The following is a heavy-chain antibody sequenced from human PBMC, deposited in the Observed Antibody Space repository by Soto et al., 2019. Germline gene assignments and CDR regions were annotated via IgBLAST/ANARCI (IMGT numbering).Heavy chain of an antibody. Sequence: EVQMVESGGGLVQPGGSLRLSCAASGFTFSSYSMNWVRQAPGKGLEWVSYISSSSSTIYYADSVKGRFTISRDNAKNALYLQMNSLRAEDTAVYYCAREPYYDILTGYYSDYYYGMDVWGQGTTVTVSS. CDR1: GFTFSSYS. D-gene: IGHD3-9*01. V-gene: IGHV3-48*01. CDR2: ISSSSSTI. J-gene: IGHJ6*02. CDR3: AREPYYDILTGYYSDYYYGMDV.